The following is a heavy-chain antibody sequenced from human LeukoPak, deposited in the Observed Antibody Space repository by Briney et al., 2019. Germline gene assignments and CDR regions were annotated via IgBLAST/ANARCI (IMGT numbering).Heavy chain of an antibody. CDR3: TTGESMVGSTIHIRWAD. V-gene: IGHV3-15*01. CDR2: IKSKTAGGTI. CDR1: GFTFSNAW. J-gene: IGHJ4*02. D-gene: IGHD1-26*01. Sequence: AGGSLRLPCAASGFTFSNAWMTWVRQAPGKGLEWVGRIKSKTAGGTIDYAAPVKGRFTISRDDSKNTLYLQMNSLKTEDTAVYYCTTGESMVGSTIHIRWADWGQGTLVTVSS.